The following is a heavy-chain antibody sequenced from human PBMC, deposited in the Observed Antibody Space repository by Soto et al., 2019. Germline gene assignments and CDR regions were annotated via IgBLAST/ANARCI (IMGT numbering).Heavy chain of an antibody. Sequence: GASVKVSCKASGYTFTSYDINWVRQATGQGLEWMGWMNPNSGNTGYAQKLQGRVTMTTDTSTSTAYMELRSLRSDDTAVYYCARDVIVGATKGFDYWGQGTLVTVSS. CDR1: GYTFTSYD. D-gene: IGHD1-26*01. CDR2: MNPNSGNT. J-gene: IGHJ4*02. CDR3: ARDVIVGATKGFDY. V-gene: IGHV1-8*01.